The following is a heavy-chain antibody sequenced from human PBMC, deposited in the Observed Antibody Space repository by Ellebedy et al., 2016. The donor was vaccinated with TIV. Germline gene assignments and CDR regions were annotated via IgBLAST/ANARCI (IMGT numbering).Heavy chain of an antibody. CDR1: GLTFSSHA. CDR2: ITESGDTT. Sequence: GESLKISCAASGLTFSSHAMSWVRQAPGKGLEWVSSITESGDTTYYADSVKGRFTISRDNSKNTLYLQMDSLRFEDTAVNYCATRLGEGIQLWGGFDYWGQGTVVTVSS. D-gene: IGHD5-18*01. CDR3: ATRLGEGIQLWGGFDY. V-gene: IGHV3-23*01. J-gene: IGHJ4*02.